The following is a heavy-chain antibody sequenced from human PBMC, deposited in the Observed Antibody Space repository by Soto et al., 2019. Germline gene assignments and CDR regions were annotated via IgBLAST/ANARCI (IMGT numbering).Heavy chain of an antibody. D-gene: IGHD2-15*01. CDR2: IRSKINSYAT. CDR3: IIPDNGGKSPMGY. Sequence: EVQLVESGGDLVQPGGSLKLSCAASGFTFSGSAMHWVRQASGKGLEWVGRIRSKINSYATAYAASVSGRFTISRDDSTNTAYLQMDNLRTEDTARYYCIIPDNGGKSPMGYWGQGTLVIVSS. V-gene: IGHV3-73*02. J-gene: IGHJ4*02. CDR1: GFTFSGSA.